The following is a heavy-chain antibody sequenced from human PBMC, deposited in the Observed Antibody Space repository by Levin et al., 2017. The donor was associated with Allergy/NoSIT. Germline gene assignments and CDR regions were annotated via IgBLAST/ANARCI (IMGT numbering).Heavy chain of an antibody. CDR1: GYTFTSYG. J-gene: IGHJ6*02. D-gene: IGHD2-2*01. CDR2: ISAYNGNT. V-gene: IGHV1-18*01. CDR3: ARAAVVVVVPNGMDV. Sequence: EASVKVSCKASGYTFTSYGISWVRQAPGQGLEWMGWISAYNGNTNYAQKLQGRVTMTTDTSTSTAYMELRSLRSDDTAVYYCARAAVVVVVPNGMDVWGQGTTVTVSS.